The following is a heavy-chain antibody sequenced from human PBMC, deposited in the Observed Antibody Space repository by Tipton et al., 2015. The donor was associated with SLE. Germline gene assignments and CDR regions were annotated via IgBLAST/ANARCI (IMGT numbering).Heavy chain of an antibody. CDR1: GFTFSIYA. D-gene: IGHD5-12*01. J-gene: IGHJ4*02. V-gene: IGHV3-23*01. CDR2: ISGSGGIT. CDR3: AKVRGYSGFDLGH. Sequence: SLRLSCAASGFTFSIYAMSWVRQAPGKGLEWVSAISGSGGITYYADSVKGRFTISRDNSKNTLYLQLNSLRDEDTATYYCAKVRGYSGFDLGHWGQGSLVTVSS.